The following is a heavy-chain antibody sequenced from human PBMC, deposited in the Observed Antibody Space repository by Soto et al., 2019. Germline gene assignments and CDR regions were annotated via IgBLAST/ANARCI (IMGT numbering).Heavy chain of an antibody. D-gene: IGHD6-6*01. CDR3: AKAREPAYSSSSGRYFDY. CDR2: ISGSGGST. Sequence: GGSLRLSCAASGFTFSSYAMSWVRQAPGKGLEWVSAISGSGGSTYYADSVKGRFTISRDNSKNTLYLQMNRLRAEDTDVSYCAKAREPAYSSSSGRYFDYWGQGTLVTVSS. V-gene: IGHV3-23*01. J-gene: IGHJ4*02. CDR1: GFTFSSYA.